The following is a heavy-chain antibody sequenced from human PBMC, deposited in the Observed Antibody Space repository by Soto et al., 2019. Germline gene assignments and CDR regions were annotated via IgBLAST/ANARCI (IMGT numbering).Heavy chain of an antibody. CDR2: IYWDDDK. D-gene: IGHD4-17*01. J-gene: IGHJ4*02. V-gene: IGHV2-5*02. Sequence: QITLKESGPTLVKPTQTLTLTCTFSGFSLSTSGVGVGWIRQPPGKALEWLALIYWDDDKRYSPSLKSRLTITKDTSKNQVVLTMTNMDPLDTATYYCAHSIWVYGDYYFDYWGQGTLVTVSS. CDR1: GFSLSTSGVG. CDR3: AHSIWVYGDYYFDY.